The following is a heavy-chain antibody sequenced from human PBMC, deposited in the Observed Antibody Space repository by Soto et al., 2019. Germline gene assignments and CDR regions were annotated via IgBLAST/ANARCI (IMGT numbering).Heavy chain of an antibody. J-gene: IGHJ4*02. V-gene: IGHV3-7*01. Sequence: GGALRLSCAAAGFTFSRYWMSWVRQAPGKGLEWVASVKEDGSEKYSVDSVKGRFSISRGNAKNSLWLHMNSLRTEDTAVYFCATYTYYGSGGLFDYWGQGTLVTVSS. D-gene: IGHD3-10*01. CDR3: ATYTYYGSGGLFDY. CDR2: VKEDGSEK. CDR1: GFTFSRYW.